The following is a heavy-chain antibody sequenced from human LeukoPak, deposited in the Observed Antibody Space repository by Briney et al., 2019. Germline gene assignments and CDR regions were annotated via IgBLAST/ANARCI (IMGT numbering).Heavy chain of an antibody. J-gene: IGHJ4*02. CDR1: GFTFSSCS. D-gene: IGHD6-19*01. V-gene: IGHV3-21*01. CDR2: ISSSSSYI. Sequence: GGSLRLSCAASGFTFSSCSMNWVRQAPGKGLEWVSSISSSSSYIYYADSVKGRFTISRDNAKNSLYLQMNSLRAEDTAVYYCARDFIGSGWYDVGYFFDYWGQGTPVTVSS. CDR3: ARDFIGSGWYDVGYFFDY.